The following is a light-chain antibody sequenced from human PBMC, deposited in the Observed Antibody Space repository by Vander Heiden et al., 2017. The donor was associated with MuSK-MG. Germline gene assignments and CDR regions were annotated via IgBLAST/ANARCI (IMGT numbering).Light chain of an antibody. J-gene: IGLJ1*01. CDR1: SSDVGSYNL. CDR2: EGS. V-gene: IGLV2-23*03. CDR3: CSYAGSSTFV. Sequence: QSALTQPASESGSPGQSITIPSTGTSSDVGSYNLVSWYQQHQGKAPKLMIYEGSKRPSGVANRVSGAKSGNTASLTISGLQAEDEADYYCCSYAGSSTFVFGTGTKVTVL.